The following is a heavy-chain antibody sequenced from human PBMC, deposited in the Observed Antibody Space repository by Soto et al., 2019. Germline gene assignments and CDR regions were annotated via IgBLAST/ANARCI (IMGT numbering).Heavy chain of an antibody. Sequence: QVQLVQSGAEVKKPGASVKVSCKASGYTFTSYGISWVRQAPGQGLEWMGWISAYNGNTNYAQKLQGRVTMTTDTATSPANKEPRSLRSHDTADYYCARCNGYKSMAVWGQGTTVPVSS. CDR2: ISAYNGNT. J-gene: IGHJ6*02. CDR1: GYTFTSYG. CDR3: ARCNGYKSMAV. D-gene: IGHD5-12*01. V-gene: IGHV1-18*01.